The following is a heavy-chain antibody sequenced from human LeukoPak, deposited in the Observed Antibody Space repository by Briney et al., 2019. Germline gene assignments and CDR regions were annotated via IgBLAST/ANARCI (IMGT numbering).Heavy chain of an antibody. CDR1: GYTFTSYG. D-gene: IGHD1-26*01. CDR2: ISAYNGNT. J-gene: IGHJ5*02. V-gene: IGHV1-18*01. CDR3: ARDFEVGATMGPGDNWFDP. Sequence: GASVKVSCKASGYTFTSYGISWVRQAPGQGLEWMGWISAYNGNTNYAQKLQGRVTMTRDTSTSTVYMELSSLRSEDTAVYYCARDFEVGATMGPGDNWFDPWGQGTLVTVSS.